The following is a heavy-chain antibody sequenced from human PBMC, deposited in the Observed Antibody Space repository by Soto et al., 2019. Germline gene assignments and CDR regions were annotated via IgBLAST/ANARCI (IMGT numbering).Heavy chain of an antibody. CDR1: GFTFSSYG. Sequence: QVQLVESGGGVVQPGRSPRLSCAASGFTFSSYGMHWVRQAPGKGLEWVAVISYDGSNKYYADSVKGRFTISRDNSKNSLYLQMNSLRAEDTAVYYCAKDSGLDYWGQGTLVTVSS. J-gene: IGHJ4*02. CDR3: AKDSGLDY. V-gene: IGHV3-30*18. D-gene: IGHD3-10*01. CDR2: ISYDGSNK.